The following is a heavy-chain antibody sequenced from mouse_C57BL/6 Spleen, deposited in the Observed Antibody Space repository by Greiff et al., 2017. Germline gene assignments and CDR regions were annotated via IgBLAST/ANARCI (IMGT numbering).Heavy chain of an antibody. CDR1: GFNIKDYY. CDR3: TSYYYGSSPFAY. CDR2: IDPEDGDT. J-gene: IGHJ3*01. V-gene: IGHV14-1*01. D-gene: IGHD1-1*01. Sequence: EVQLQQSGAELVRPGASVKLSCTASGFNIKDYYMHWVKQRPEQGLEWIGRIDPEDGDTEYAPKFQGKATMTADPSSNTAYLQLSSLTSEDTAVYYCTSYYYGSSPFAYWGQGTLVTVSA.